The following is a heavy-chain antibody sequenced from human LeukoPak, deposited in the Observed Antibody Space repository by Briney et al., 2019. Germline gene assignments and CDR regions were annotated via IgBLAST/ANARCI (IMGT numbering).Heavy chain of an antibody. Sequence: SETLSLTCTVSGGSISSGGYYWSWIRQHPGKGLEWIGYIYYSGSTYYNPSLKSRVTISVDTSKNQFSLMLSSVTAADTAVYYCARGPFTGTIVVVPAFDYWGQGTLVTVSS. D-gene: IGHD2-2*01. J-gene: IGHJ4*02. CDR3: ARGPFTGTIVVVPAFDY. CDR2: IYYSGST. CDR1: GGSISSGGYY. V-gene: IGHV4-31*03.